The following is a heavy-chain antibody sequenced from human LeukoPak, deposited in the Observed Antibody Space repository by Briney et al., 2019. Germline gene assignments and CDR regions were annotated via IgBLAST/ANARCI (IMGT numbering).Heavy chain of an antibody. V-gene: IGHV4-59*01. Sequence: SSETLSLTCTVSGGSISSYYWSWIRQPPGKGLEWIGYIYYSGGTNYNPSLESRVTVSVDTSKNQFSLKLSSVTAADTAVYYCARGIGRDGYNAYFDYWGQGTLVTVSS. CDR3: ARGIGRDGYNAYFDY. J-gene: IGHJ4*02. CDR2: IYYSGGT. D-gene: IGHD5-24*01. CDR1: GGSISSYY.